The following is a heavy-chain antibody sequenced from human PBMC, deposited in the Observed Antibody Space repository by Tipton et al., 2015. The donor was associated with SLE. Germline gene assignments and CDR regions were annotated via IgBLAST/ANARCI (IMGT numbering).Heavy chain of an antibody. CDR1: GFTVSSNY. Sequence: SLRLSCAASGFTVSSNYMSWVRQAPGKGLEWVSVIYSGGSTYYADSVKGRFTISRDNSKNTLYLQMNGLRAEDTAVYYCARDRGSSWFFFDYWGQGTLVTVSS. V-gene: IGHV3-66*02. D-gene: IGHD6-13*01. CDR3: ARDRGSSWFFFDY. CDR2: IYSGGST. J-gene: IGHJ4*02.